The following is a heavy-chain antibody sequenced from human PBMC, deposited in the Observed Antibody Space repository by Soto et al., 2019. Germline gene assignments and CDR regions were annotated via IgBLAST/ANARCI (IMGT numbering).Heavy chain of an antibody. CDR3: AREGRYDSSGYYFNYYYGMDV. V-gene: IGHV3-30-3*01. CDR2: ISYDGSNK. Sequence: GGSLRLSCAASGLTFSSYAMHWVRQAPGQGLEWVAVISYDGSNKYYADSVKGRFTISRDNSKNTLYLQMNSLRAEDTAVYYCAREGRYDSSGYYFNYYYGMDVWGQGTTVTVSS. CDR1: GLTFSSYA. J-gene: IGHJ6*02. D-gene: IGHD3-22*01.